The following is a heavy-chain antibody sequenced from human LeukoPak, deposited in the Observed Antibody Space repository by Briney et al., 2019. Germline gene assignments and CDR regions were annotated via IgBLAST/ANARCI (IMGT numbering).Heavy chain of an antibody. CDR2: ISSSGSTI. D-gene: IGHD5-18*01. Sequence: GGSLRLSCAASGFTFSSYGMNWVRQAPGKGLEWVSYISSSGSTIYYADSVKGRFTISRDNAKNSLYLQMNSLRAEDTAVYYCAREGLDTALSDYYYGMDVWGQGTTVTVSS. CDR1: GFTFSSYG. V-gene: IGHV3-48*03. CDR3: AREGLDTALSDYYYGMDV. J-gene: IGHJ6*02.